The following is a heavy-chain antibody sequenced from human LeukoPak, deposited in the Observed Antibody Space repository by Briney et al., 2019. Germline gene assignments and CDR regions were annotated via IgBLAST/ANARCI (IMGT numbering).Heavy chain of an antibody. CDR2: IYSGRTF. Sequence: SETLSLTCTISAASISSSNHHWGWIRQSPGKGLEWIGSIYSGRTFYYNPSLNSRVTISVVTSDQFTLQLNSVTAADTAVYYCVRHDGRGGATMGAFDSWGQGSLVTVPS. CDR3: VRHDGRGGATMGAFDS. CDR1: AASISSSNHH. V-gene: IGHV4-39*01. J-gene: IGHJ5*01. D-gene: IGHD5-12*01.